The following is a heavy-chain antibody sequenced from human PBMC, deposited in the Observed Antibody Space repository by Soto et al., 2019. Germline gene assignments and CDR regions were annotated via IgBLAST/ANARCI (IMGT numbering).Heavy chain of an antibody. CDR3: AWAGYSYGPNPLLY. Sequence: QVQLQESGPGLVKPSQTLSLTCTVSGGSISSGGYYWSWIRQHPGKGLEWIGYIYYSGSTYYNPSPSSRCTVSIDKAKNQFSLKLSSVTAADTAVYYCAWAGYSYGPNPLLYWGQGTLVTVSS. CDR1: GGSISSGGYY. V-gene: IGHV4-31*03. D-gene: IGHD5-18*01. J-gene: IGHJ4*02. CDR2: IYYSGST.